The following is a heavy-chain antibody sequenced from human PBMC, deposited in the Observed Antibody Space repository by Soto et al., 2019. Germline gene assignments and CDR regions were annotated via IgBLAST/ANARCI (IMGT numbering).Heavy chain of an antibody. CDR2: INHSGST. V-gene: IGHV4-34*01. J-gene: IGHJ4*02. Sequence: SETLSLTCAVYGGSFSGYYWSWIRQPPGKGLEWIGEINHSGSTNYNPSLKSRVTISVDTSKNQFSLKLSSVTAADTAVYYCARGGMRYCSGGSCCRHAWGQGTLVTVSS. D-gene: IGHD2-15*01. CDR1: GGSFSGYY. CDR3: ARGGMRYCSGGSCCRHA.